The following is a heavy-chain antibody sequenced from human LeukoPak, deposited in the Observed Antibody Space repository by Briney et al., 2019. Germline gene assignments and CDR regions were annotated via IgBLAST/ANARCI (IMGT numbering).Heavy chain of an antibody. D-gene: IGHD2-15*01. CDR2: IYTGGST. V-gene: IGHV4-61*02. CDR3: ARASRDCSGGSCSYYFDY. Sequence: SETLSLTCTVSGGSISRGNYYWSWIRQPAGKGLEWIGCIYTGGSTNYNPSLKSRVTISNDTSKNQFSLKLSSVTAADTAVYYCARASRDCSGGSCSYYFDYWGQGTLVTVSS. J-gene: IGHJ4*02. CDR1: GGSISRGNYY.